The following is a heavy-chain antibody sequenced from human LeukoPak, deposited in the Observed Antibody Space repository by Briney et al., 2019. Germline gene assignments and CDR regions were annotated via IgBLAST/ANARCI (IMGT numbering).Heavy chain of an antibody. CDR1: GYTFTSYY. Sequence: ASVKVSCKASGYTFTSYYMHWVRQAPGQGLEWMGIINPSGGSTSYAQKFQGRVTMTRDTSTSTVYMEMRSLRSDDTAVYYCARARKIAVAAPDDAFDIWGQGTMVTVSS. CDR3: ARARKIAVAAPDDAFDI. J-gene: IGHJ3*02. CDR2: INPSGGST. D-gene: IGHD6-19*01. V-gene: IGHV1-46*01.